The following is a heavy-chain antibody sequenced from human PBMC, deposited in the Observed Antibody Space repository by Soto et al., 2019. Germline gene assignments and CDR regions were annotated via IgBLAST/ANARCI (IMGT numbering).Heavy chain of an antibody. V-gene: IGHV1-69*06. CDR1: GGTFTWYA. D-gene: IGHD2-8*01. CDR2: IIPLFGTG. CDR3: ARDGSYCTNGVCFHYLDH. J-gene: IGHJ4*02. Sequence: QVQLVQSGAEERKPGSSVRVSCKVSGGTFTWYAISWVRQAPGQGLEWMGRIIPLFGTGNLAKRFQGRVSMTADKSTSTAYMEMTSLTSDDTAVYFCARDGSYCTNGVCFHYLDHWGQGSLVTVSA.